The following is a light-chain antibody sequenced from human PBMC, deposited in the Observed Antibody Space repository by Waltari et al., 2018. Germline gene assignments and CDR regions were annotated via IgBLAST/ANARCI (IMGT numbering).Light chain of an antibody. CDR2: EVN. CDR3: SSYSGSNDYV. J-gene: IGLJ1*01. V-gene: IGLV2-8*01. CDR1: SSDAGGFKY. Sequence: QSALTQPPSASGSPGQSVTISCPGTSSDAGGFKYVSWYHHHPGKAPKLMIYEVNKRPSGVPDRFSGSRSGNTASLTVSGLQAEDEADYYCSSYSGSNDYVFGTGTEVTVL.